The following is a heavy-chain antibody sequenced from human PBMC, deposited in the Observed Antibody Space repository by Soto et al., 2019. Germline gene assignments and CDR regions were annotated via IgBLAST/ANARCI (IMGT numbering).Heavy chain of an antibody. CDR3: ARRYGASFDY. CDR1: GGSISSYY. Sequence: QVQLQESGPGLVKPSETLSLTCTVSGGSISSYYWSWIRQPPGKGLEWIGYIYYSGSTNYNPPLKRRVTISVDTSKNQFSLKLSSVTAADTAVYYCARRYGASFDYWGQGTLVTVSS. V-gene: IGHV4-59*01. J-gene: IGHJ4*02. CDR2: IYYSGST. D-gene: IGHD4-17*01.